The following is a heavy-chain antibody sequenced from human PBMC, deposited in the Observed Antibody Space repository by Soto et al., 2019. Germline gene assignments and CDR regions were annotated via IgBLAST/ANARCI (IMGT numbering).Heavy chain of an antibody. CDR2: IYYTGNT. V-gene: IGHV4-39*01. D-gene: IGHD6-13*01. CDR1: GGSISNSNYY. Sequence: SETLSLTCNVSGGSISNSNYYWGWIRQPPGKGLEWIGSIYYTGNTYYNPSLKSRVTISVDTSKNQFSLKLDSVTAADTAVYYCASMGSSWMNDYWGQGTLVTVSS. CDR3: ASMGSSWMNDY. J-gene: IGHJ4*02.